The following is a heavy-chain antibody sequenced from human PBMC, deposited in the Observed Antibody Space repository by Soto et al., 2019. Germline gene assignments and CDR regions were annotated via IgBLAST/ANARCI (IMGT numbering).Heavy chain of an antibody. CDR1: GGSISSYY. Sequence: SETLSLTCTVSGGSISSYYWSWIRQPPGKGLEWIGYIYYSGSTNYNPSLKSRDTISVDTSKNQFSLKLSSVTAAATAVSYCARACISGDFDWPLDYWGQGTLVTDTS. CDR3: ARACISGDFDWPLDY. J-gene: IGHJ4*02. CDR2: IYYSGST. V-gene: IGHV4-59*13. D-gene: IGHD3-9*01.